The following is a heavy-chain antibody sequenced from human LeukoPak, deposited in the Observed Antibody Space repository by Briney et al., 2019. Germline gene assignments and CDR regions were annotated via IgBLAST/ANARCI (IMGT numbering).Heavy chain of an antibody. J-gene: IGHJ4*02. Sequence: GGSLRLSCAASGFTVSSNYMRWLRQAPGKGLEWVSVIYSGGSTYYADSVKGRFIISRDNSKNTLYLQINSLRAEDTAVYYCASRGYSYGQTIDYWGQGTLVTVSS. V-gene: IGHV3-66*02. CDR1: GFTVSSNY. CDR2: IYSGGST. D-gene: IGHD5-18*01. CDR3: ASRGYSYGQTIDY.